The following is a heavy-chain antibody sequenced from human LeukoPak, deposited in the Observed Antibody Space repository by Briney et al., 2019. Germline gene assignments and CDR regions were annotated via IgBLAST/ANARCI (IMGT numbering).Heavy chain of an antibody. CDR3: ARKENVYYYFDY. J-gene: IGHJ4*02. V-gene: IGHV4-28*01. CDR2: IYHSGTT. D-gene: IGHD3-10*01. Sequence: SDTLSLTCAVSGYSITSSSWWGWIRQPPGKGLEWIGYIYHSGTTYYNPSLQSRATMSVDTSKNQFSLRLSSVTAVDTAVYYCARKENVYYYFDYWGQGTLVTVSS. CDR1: GYSITSSSW.